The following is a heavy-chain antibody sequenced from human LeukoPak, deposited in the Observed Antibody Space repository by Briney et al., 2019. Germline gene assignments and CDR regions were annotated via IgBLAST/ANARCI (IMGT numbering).Heavy chain of an antibody. D-gene: IGHD1-14*01. CDR1: GGSFSGYY. J-gene: IGHJ3*02. Sequence: SETLSLTRAVYGGSFSGYYWSWIRQPPGKGLEWIGEINHSGSTNYNPSLKSRVTISVDTSKNQFSLKLSSVTAADTAVYYCARGPIGPGDAFDIWGQGTMVTVSS. CDR2: INHSGST. V-gene: IGHV4-34*01. CDR3: ARGPIGPGDAFDI.